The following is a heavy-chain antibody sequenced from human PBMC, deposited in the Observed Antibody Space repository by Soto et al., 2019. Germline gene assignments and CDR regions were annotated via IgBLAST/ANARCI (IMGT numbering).Heavy chain of an antibody. CDR3: GSEREMATMYDAFDI. Sequence: SVKVSCKASGGTFSSYAISWVRQAPGQGLEWMGGIIPIFGTANYAQKFQGRVTITADESTSTAYMELSSLRSEDTAVYYCGSEREMATMYDAFDIWGQGTMVTVSS. CDR1: GGTFSSYA. D-gene: IGHD5-12*01. V-gene: IGHV1-69*13. J-gene: IGHJ3*02. CDR2: IIPIFGTA.